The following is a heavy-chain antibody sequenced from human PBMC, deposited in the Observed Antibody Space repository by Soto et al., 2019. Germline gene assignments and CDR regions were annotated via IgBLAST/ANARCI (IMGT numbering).Heavy chain of an antibody. CDR2: ISSSSSYI. CDR3: ARIYVGRPQQLVQYYFDY. J-gene: IGHJ4*02. D-gene: IGHD6-13*01. Sequence: GGSLRLSCAASGFTFSSYSMNWVRQAPGKGLEWVSSISSSSSYIYYADSVKGRFTISRDNAKNSLYLQMNSLRAEDTAVYYCARIYVGRPQQLVQYYFDYWGQGTLVTVSS. V-gene: IGHV3-21*01. CDR1: GFTFSSYS.